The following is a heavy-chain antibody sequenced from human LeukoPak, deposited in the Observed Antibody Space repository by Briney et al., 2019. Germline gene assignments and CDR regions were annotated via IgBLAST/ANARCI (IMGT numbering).Heavy chain of an antibody. J-gene: IGHJ4*02. V-gene: IGHV3-15*01. CDR2: IKSNTDGGTT. CDR1: GLTFRNAW. Sequence: GGSLRLSWLASGLTFRNAWMNWVRQAPGKGLEWVGRIKSNTDGGTTDYAAPVKGRFTISRDDSKNTLYLQMNGLKAEDTALYYCTTDLTIFGVVGGDYWGQGTLVTVSS. CDR3: TTDLTIFGVVGGDY. D-gene: IGHD3-3*01.